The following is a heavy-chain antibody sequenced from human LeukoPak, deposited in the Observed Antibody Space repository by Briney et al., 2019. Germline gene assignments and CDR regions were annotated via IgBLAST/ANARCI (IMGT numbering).Heavy chain of an antibody. J-gene: IGHJ4*02. V-gene: IGHV1-18*04. D-gene: IGHD3-3*01. CDR3: VRDVDHDLWGGFYTAFDF. CDR1: NYVFRTYG. CDR2: INPYNGDT. Sequence: ASVKVSCKASNYVFRTYGISWVRQVPGQGLEWVGWINPYNGDTHHAQKFQERVTITTDTSTDTAYLELRSLRSDDTGVYYCVRDVDHDLWGGFYTAFDFWGQGTLVTVSS.